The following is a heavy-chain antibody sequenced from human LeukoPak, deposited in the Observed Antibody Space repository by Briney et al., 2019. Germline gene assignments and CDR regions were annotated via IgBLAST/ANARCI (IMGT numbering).Heavy chain of an antibody. V-gene: IGHV3-30-3*02. Sequence: GGSLRLSCAASGFTFSSYAMHWVRQAPGKGLEWVAVISYDGSNKYYADSVKGRFTVSRDNAKNSLFLQMNSLRAEDTAVYYCAKLVGSAAATTDYWGQGTLVTVSS. J-gene: IGHJ4*02. D-gene: IGHD6-13*01. CDR1: GFTFSSYA. CDR3: AKLVGSAAATTDY. CDR2: ISYDGSNK.